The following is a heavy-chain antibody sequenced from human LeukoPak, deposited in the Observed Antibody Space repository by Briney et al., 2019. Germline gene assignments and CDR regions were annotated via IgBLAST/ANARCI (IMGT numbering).Heavy chain of an antibody. CDR3: SRDGALGDSSGYRNFDY. CDR2: ISAYNGNT. Sequence: SVTLSCKASGYTFTRYGISWVRQPPGQGLEWMGWISAYNGNTNYAQTLKVRVTMTTDTSTGTASLRLRSLRSGAPAGYSCSRDGALGDSSGYRNFDYWGQGTLVTVSS. V-gene: IGHV1-18*01. CDR1: GYTFTRYG. J-gene: IGHJ4*02. D-gene: IGHD3-22*01.